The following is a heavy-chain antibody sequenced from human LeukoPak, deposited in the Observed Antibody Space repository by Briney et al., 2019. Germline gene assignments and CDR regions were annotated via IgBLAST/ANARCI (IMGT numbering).Heavy chain of an antibody. CDR2: ISGSGGST. CDR3: AKVGRAGTGKD. D-gene: IGHD1/OR15-1a*01. Sequence: QTGGSLRLSCAASGFTFSSYAMSWVRQAPGKGLEWVSAISGSGGSTYYADSVKGRFTISRDNSKNTLYLQMNSLRAEGTAVYYCAKVGRAGTGKDWGQGTLVTVSS. J-gene: IGHJ4*02. V-gene: IGHV3-23*01. CDR1: GFTFSSYA.